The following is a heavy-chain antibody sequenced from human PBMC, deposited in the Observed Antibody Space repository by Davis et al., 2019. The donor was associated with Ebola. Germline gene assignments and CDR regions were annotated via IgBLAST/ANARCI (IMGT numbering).Heavy chain of an antibody. D-gene: IGHD3-3*01. CDR2: ISYDGSNK. CDR1: GFTFSSYA. J-gene: IGHJ6*04. V-gene: IGHV3-30-3*02. CDR3: AKSGLSFGVVKYHYGMDV. Sequence: GGSLRLSCAASGFTFSSYAMHWVRQAPGKGLEWVAVISYDGSNKYYADSVKGRFTISRDNSKNTLYLQMNSLRAEDTAVYYCAKSGLSFGVVKYHYGMDVWGKGTTVTVPS.